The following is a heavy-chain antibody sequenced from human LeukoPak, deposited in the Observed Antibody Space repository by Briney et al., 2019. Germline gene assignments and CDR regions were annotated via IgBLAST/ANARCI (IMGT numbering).Heavy chain of an antibody. V-gene: IGHV4-39*07. CDR1: GGSISSSSYY. D-gene: IGHD3-10*01. CDR3: ARESMVRGVIIRYFDY. Sequence: SETLSLTCTVSGGSISSSSYYWGWIRQPPGKGLEWIGSNYYSGSTYSNPTLKSRLTISVDTSKYQISLNLTSVTAADAAVYYCARESMVRGVIIRYFDYWGQGTLVTVSS. CDR2: NYYSGST. J-gene: IGHJ4*02.